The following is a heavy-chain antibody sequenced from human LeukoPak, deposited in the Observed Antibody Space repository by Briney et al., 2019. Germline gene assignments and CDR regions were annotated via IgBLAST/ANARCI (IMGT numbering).Heavy chain of an antibody. CDR3: ARELPRTYCSSTSCPLDY. Sequence: GGSLRLSCAASGFTFSSYSMNWVLQAPGKGLEWVSSISSSSSYIYYAGSVKGRFTISRDNAKNSLYLQMNSLRAEDTAVYYCARELPRTYCSSTSCPLDYWGQGTLVTVSS. J-gene: IGHJ4*02. CDR1: GFTFSSYS. CDR2: ISSSSSYI. D-gene: IGHD2-2*01. V-gene: IGHV3-21*01.